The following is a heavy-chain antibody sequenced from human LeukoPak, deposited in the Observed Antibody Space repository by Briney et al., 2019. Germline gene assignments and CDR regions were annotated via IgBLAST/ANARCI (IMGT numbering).Heavy chain of an antibody. J-gene: IGHJ4*02. D-gene: IGHD5-24*01. Sequence: NPSETLSLTCTVSGGSISSYYWSWIRQPPGKGLEWIGYMSYSGSTKYNPSLKSRVTISVDTSKNQFSLKLSSVTAADTAVYYCARDARGGYTVNFDYWGQGILVTVSS. CDR1: GGSISSYY. V-gene: IGHV4-59*01. CDR2: MSYSGST. CDR3: ARDARGGYTVNFDY.